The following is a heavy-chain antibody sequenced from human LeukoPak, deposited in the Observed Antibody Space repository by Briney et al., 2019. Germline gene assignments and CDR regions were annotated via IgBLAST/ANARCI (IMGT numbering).Heavy chain of an antibody. J-gene: IGHJ5*02. Sequence: PSETLSLTCTVSGGSISSYYWSWIRQPPGKGLEWIGYIYYSGSTNYNPSLKSRVTISVDTSKNQFSLKLSSVTAADTAVYYCAREGYYDILTGYNSWGQGTLVTVSS. CDR2: IYYSGST. CDR3: AREGYYDILTGYNS. CDR1: GGSISSYY. V-gene: IGHV4-59*12. D-gene: IGHD3-9*01.